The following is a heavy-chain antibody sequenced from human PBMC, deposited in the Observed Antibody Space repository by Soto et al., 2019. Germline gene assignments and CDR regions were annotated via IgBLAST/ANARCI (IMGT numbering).Heavy chain of an antibody. J-gene: IGHJ4*02. V-gene: IGHV3-21*04. CDR3: ATSREGASDY. D-gene: IGHD1-26*01. Sequence: GGSLRLSCAASGFIFTSYSMVWVRLAPGKGLEWVASISSGSDSIFYADSVKGRFTVSRDNAKNSLFLQMNNLRAEDTAVYYCATSREGASDYWGQGTLVTVSS. CDR2: ISSGSDSI. CDR1: GFIFTSYS.